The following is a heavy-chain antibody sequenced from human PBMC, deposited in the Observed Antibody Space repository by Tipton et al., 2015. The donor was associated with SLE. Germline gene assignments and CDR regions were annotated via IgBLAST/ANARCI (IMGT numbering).Heavy chain of an antibody. CDR3: ARTCSSTSCYRNYFDY. CDR2: IYYSGST. CDR1: GGSISSSSYY. Sequence: TLSLTCTVSGGSISSSSYYWGWIRQPPGKGLEWIGSIYYSGSTYYNPSLKSRFTISVDTSKNQFSLKLSSVTAADTAVYYCARTCSSTSCYRNYFDYWGQGTLVTVSS. D-gene: IGHD2-2*02. V-gene: IGHV4-39*01. J-gene: IGHJ4*02.